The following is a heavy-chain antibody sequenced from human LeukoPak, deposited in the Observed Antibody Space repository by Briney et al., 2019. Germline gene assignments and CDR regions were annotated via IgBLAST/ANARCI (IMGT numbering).Heavy chain of an antibody. Sequence: SVRVSCKASGGTFTSYAISWVRQAPGQGLEWMGGIIPIFCTANCAQKFQGRVRITADESTSTAYMELSSLRSEDTAVYYCARDRDYYDSSGSAKFFDYWGQGTLVTVSS. CDR2: IIPIFCTA. D-gene: IGHD3-22*01. V-gene: IGHV1-69*13. J-gene: IGHJ4*02. CDR3: ARDRDYYDSSGSAKFFDY. CDR1: GGTFTSYA.